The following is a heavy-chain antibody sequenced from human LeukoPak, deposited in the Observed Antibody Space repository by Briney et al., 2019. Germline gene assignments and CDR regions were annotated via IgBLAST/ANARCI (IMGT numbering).Heavy chain of an antibody. CDR3: ARGSYCSSTSCYYWFDP. CDR2: MNPNSGNT. CDR1: GYTFTSYD. Sequence: ASVKVSCKASGYTFTSYDINWVRQATGQGLEWMGWMNPNSGNTGYAQKFQGRVTMTWNTSISTAYMELSSLRSEDTAVYYCARGSYCSSTSCYYWFDPWGQGTLVTVSS. D-gene: IGHD2-2*01. V-gene: IGHV1-8*01. J-gene: IGHJ5*02.